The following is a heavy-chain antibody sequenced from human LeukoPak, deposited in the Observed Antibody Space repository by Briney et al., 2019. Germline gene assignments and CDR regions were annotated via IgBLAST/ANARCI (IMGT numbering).Heavy chain of an antibody. D-gene: IGHD6-19*01. CDR1: GFTFSSCG. Sequence: PGGSLRLSCAASGFTFSSCGMHWVRQAPGKGLEWVAFIRYDGSNKYYADSVKGRFTISRDNSKNTLYLQMNSLRAEDTAVYYCAKDFSSGWYLNYWGQGTLVTVSS. V-gene: IGHV3-30*02. CDR2: IRYDGSNK. J-gene: IGHJ4*02. CDR3: AKDFSSGWYLNY.